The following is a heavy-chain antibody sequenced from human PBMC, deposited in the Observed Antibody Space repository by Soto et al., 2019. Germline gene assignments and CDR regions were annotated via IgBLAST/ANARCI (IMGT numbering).Heavy chain of an antibody. CDR1: GYTFTSYG. CDR3: ARDARKLYSYGQRVDY. J-gene: IGHJ4*02. D-gene: IGHD5-18*01. V-gene: IGHV1-18*01. Sequence: ASVKVSCKASGYTFTSYGISWVRQAPGQGLEWMGWISAYNGNTNYAQKLQGRVTMTTDTSTSTAYMELRSLRSDDTAVYYCARDARKLYSYGQRVDYWGQGTLVTVSS. CDR2: ISAYNGNT.